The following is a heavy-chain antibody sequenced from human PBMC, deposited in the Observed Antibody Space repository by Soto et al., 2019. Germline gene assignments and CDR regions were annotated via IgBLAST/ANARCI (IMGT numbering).Heavy chain of an antibody. Sequence: SETLSLTCTVSGGSITNYYWNWIRRPPGKGLEWIGYMFYSGSTNYNPSLKSRVTISVDTSRSQISLELTSVTAADTAMYYCARDSRYCSGPRCYSASDDAFDVWGQGTMVTVSS. V-gene: IGHV4-59*01. J-gene: IGHJ3*01. CDR1: GGSITNYY. CDR2: MFYSGST. D-gene: IGHD2-2*02. CDR3: ARDSRYCSGPRCYSASDDAFDV.